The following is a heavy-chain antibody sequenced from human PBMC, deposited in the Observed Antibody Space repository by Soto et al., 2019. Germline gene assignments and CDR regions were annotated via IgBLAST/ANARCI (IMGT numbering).Heavy chain of an antibody. CDR3: ARKRGSRRKPAFDY. D-gene: IGHD2-15*01. J-gene: IGHJ4*02. CDR1: GGTFSSYA. V-gene: IGHV1-69*01. Sequence: QVQLVQSGAEVKKPGSSVKVSCKASGGTFSSYAISWVRQAPGQGLEWMGGIIPIFGTANYAQKFQGRVTIPGDDSRSTAYRELSGQRSEDTAVYYWARKRGSRRKPAFDYWGQGPLVSVS. CDR2: IIPIFGTA.